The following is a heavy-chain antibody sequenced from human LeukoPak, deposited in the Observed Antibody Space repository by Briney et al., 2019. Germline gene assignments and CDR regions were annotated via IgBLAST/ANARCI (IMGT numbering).Heavy chain of an antibody. CDR1: GGSFIGYY. CDR2: INHSGST. J-gene: IGHJ4*02. D-gene: IGHD3-3*01. V-gene: IGHV4-34*01. Sequence: PSETLSLTCAVYGGSFIGYYWSWIRQPPGKGLEWIGEINHSGSTNYNPSLQSRVTISVDTSKNQLSLKLSSVTAADTAVYYCARGGRITIFGVVIPRRGYFDYWGQGTLVTVSS. CDR3: ARGGRITIFGVVIPRRGYFDY.